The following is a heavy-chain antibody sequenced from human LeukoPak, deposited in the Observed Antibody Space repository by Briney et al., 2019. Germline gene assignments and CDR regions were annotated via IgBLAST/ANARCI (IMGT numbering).Heavy chain of an antibody. J-gene: IGHJ4*02. CDR1: GGSFSGYY. Sequence: PSETLSPTCAVYGGSFSGYYWSWIRQPPGKGLEWIGEINHSGSTNYNPSLKSRVTISVNTSKNQFSLKLSSVTAADTAVYYCASRRRSSSWYPFDYWGQGTLVTVSS. V-gene: IGHV4-34*01. CDR2: INHSGST. D-gene: IGHD6-13*01. CDR3: ASRRRSSSWYPFDY.